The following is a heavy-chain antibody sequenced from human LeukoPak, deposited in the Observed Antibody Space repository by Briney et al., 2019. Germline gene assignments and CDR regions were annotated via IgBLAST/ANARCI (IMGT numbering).Heavy chain of an antibody. Sequence: GASVKVSCKASGGTFSSNAISWVRQAPGQGLEWMGGIIPIFGTPNYAEKFQGRVTITADEPTSTAYMELSSLRSEDTAVYYCARGWLAETTVVTPYNYWGQGTLVTVSS. CDR2: IIPIFGTP. D-gene: IGHD4-23*01. V-gene: IGHV1-69*13. CDR3: ARGWLAETTVVTPYNY. J-gene: IGHJ4*02. CDR1: GGTFSSNA.